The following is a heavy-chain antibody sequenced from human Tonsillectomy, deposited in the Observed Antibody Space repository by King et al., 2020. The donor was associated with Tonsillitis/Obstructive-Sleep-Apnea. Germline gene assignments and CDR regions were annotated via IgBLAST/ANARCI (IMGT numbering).Heavy chain of an antibody. J-gene: IGHJ4*02. V-gene: IGHV4-34*01. CDR1: GGSFSGYY. CDR2: INHSGST. CDR3: ARGPPPEGIVVVVAATPFDY. D-gene: IGHD2-15*01. Sequence: VQLQQWGAGLLKPSEPLSLTCAVYGGSFSGYYWSWIRQPPGKGLEWIGEINHSGSTNYNPSLKSRVTISVDTSKNQFSLKLSSVTAADTAVYYCARGPPPEGIVVVVAATPFDYWGQGTLVTVSS.